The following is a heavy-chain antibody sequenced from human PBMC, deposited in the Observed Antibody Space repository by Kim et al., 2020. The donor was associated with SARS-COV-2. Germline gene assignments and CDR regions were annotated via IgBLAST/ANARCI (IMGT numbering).Heavy chain of an antibody. CDR3: ARVGVDTAMVMDVAYYFDY. Sequence: PSLKCRVTISIDTSKNQFSLKLSSLTAADTAVYYCARVGVDTAMVMDVAYYFDYWGQGTLVTVSS. D-gene: IGHD5-18*01. J-gene: IGHJ4*02. V-gene: IGHV4-59*01.